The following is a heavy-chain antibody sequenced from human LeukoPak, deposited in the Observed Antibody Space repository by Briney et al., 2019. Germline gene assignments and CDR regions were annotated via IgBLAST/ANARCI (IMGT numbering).Heavy chain of an antibody. CDR3: ARLLGSSRGGWFDP. CDR1: GGSISSYY. J-gene: IGHJ5*02. Sequence: SETLSLTCTVSGGSISSYYWSWIRQPPGKGLEWIGYIYYSGSTNYNPSLKSRVTISVDTSKNQFSLKLSSVTAADTAVYYCARLLGSSRGGWFDPWGQGTLVTVSS. D-gene: IGHD6-6*01. V-gene: IGHV4-59*12. CDR2: IYYSGST.